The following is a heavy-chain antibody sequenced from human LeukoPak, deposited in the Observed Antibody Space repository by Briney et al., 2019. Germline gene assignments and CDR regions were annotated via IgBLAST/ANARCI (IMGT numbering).Heavy chain of an antibody. J-gene: IGHJ4*02. CDR3: ARHPLLRGYTYGYIDY. CDR1: GYTFTNYW. Sequence: GESLKISCKGSGYTFTNYWIGWVRQMPGKGLECMGIIYPGDSDTRYSPSFQGQVTISADKSISTAYLQWNSLKASDTAMYYCARHPLLRGYTYGYIDYWGQGALVTVSS. CDR2: IYPGDSDT. V-gene: IGHV5-51*01. D-gene: IGHD5-18*01.